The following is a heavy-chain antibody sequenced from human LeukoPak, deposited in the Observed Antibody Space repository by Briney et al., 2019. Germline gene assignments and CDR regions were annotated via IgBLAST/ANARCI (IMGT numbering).Heavy chain of an antibody. D-gene: IGHD3-22*01. J-gene: IGHJ4*02. Sequence: PGGSLRLSCAAPGFTFSSYWMSWVRQAPGKGLEWAANIKQDGSEKYYVDSVKGRFTISRDNAKNSLYLQMNSLRAEDTAVYYCAREGGGYALDYWGQGTLVTVSS. CDR1: GFTFSSYW. CDR2: IKQDGSEK. V-gene: IGHV3-7*01. CDR3: AREGGGYALDY.